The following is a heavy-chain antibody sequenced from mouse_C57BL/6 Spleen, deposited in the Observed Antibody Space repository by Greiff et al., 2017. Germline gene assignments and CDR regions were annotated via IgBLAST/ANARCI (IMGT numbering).Heavy chain of an antibody. J-gene: IGHJ3*01. Sequence: VQLQQSGPELVKPGDSVKISCKASGYSFTGYFMNWVMQSHGKSLEWIGRINPYNGDTFYNQKFKGKATLTVDKSSSTAHMELRSLTSEDSAVXYCARGTGTTGWFAYWGQGTLVTVSA. CDR3: ARGTGTTGWFAY. CDR1: GYSFTGYF. V-gene: IGHV1-20*01. D-gene: IGHD4-1*01. CDR2: INPYNGDT.